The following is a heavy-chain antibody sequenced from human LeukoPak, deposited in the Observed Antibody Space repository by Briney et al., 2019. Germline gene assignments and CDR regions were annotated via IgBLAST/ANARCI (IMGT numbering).Heavy chain of an antibody. CDR3: ARDSEIAVASYYFDY. J-gene: IGHJ4*02. Sequence: GASVKVSCKASGYTFTGYYMHWVRQAPGQGLEWMGIINPSGGSTSYAQKFQGRVTMTRDTSTSTVYMELSSLRSEDTAVYYCARDSEIAVASYYFDYWGQGTLVTVSS. CDR1: GYTFTGYY. V-gene: IGHV1-46*01. D-gene: IGHD6-19*01. CDR2: INPSGGST.